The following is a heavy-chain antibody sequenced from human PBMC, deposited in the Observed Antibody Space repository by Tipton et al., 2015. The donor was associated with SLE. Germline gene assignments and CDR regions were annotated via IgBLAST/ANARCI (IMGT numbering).Heavy chain of an antibody. J-gene: IGHJ6*02. V-gene: IGHV4-59*12. Sequence: LRLSCTVSGGSISSYYWSWIRQPPGKGLEWIGYIYYSGSTNYNPSLKSRVTISVDTSKNQFSLKLSSVTAADTAVYYCATSSTLRLPLWLRSGWDVWGQGTTVTVSS. CDR3: ATSSTLRLPLWLRSGWDV. CDR1: GGSISSYY. CDR2: IYYSGST. D-gene: IGHD2-2*01.